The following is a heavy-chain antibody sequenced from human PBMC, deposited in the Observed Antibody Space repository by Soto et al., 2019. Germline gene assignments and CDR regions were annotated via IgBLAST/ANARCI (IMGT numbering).Heavy chain of an antibody. D-gene: IGHD2-2*01. V-gene: IGHV4-39*01. CDR2: SYSSERT. Sequence: TLPLTCATTGASPRSNNDYWGRIRQPPGKGLERVVSSYSSERTSYNRSLKSRVAISVDTTKNQFSLKLTSVTAADTAVYFCARHSGPYASSWFDPWGQRTLVTVSS. CDR3: ARHSGPYASSWFDP. J-gene: IGHJ5*02. CDR1: GASPRSNNDY.